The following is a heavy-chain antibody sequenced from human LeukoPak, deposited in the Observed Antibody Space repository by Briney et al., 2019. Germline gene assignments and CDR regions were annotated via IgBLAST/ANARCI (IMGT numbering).Heavy chain of an antibody. CDR3: ARDSLDYYGSGSYYIYFDY. J-gene: IGHJ4*02. D-gene: IGHD3-10*01. CDR1: RFTFSSYW. V-gene: IGHV3-74*01. Sequence: GGSLRLSCAASRFTFSSYWMHWVRQAPGKGLVWVSRINSDGSSTSYADSVKGRFTISRDNAKNTLYLQMNSLRAEDTAVYYCARDSLDYYGSGSYYIYFDYWGQGTLVTVSS. CDR2: INSDGSST.